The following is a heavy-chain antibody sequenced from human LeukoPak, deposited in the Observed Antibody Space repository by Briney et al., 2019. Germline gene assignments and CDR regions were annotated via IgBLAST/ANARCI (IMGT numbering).Heavy chain of an antibody. V-gene: IGHV3-73*01. D-gene: IGHD4-23*01. CDR2: IKTKAESYAT. J-gene: IGHJ6*02. CDR1: GFXFSGSA. CDR3: TRLSGCNSDSYYYGLDV. Sequence: GGSLKLSCAASGFXFSGSAIHWVRQASGKGLEWVARIKTKAESYATAYVASVKGRFTISRDDSKNTAYLQMDSLKTEDTAMYYCTRLSGCNSDSYYYGLDVWGQGTTVTVSS.